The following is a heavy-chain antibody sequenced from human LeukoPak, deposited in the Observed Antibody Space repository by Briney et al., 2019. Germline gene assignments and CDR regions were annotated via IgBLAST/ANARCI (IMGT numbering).Heavy chain of an antibody. V-gene: IGHV3-23*01. Sequence: GGSLTLSCAASGFSFSNYGMSWFHQAPGKGLEWVSTINTRADETHYADSVRGRFTIFRDNSKSTLALHMSNLRVEDTAVYYCERDPSDYEWQRGWYRDFWGRGSQVTVSS. CDR3: ERDPSDYEWQRGWYRDF. CDR2: INTRADET. D-gene: IGHD6-19*01. J-gene: IGHJ4*01. CDR1: GFSFSNYG.